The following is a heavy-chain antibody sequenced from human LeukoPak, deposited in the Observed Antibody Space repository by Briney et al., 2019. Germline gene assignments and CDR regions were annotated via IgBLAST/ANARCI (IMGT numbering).Heavy chain of an antibody. CDR3: ARGGYYYDSSGSDY. CDR1: GFTFSSYW. J-gene: IGHJ4*02. D-gene: IGHD3-22*01. Sequence: GGSLRLSCAASGFTFSSYWMSWVRQAPGKGLEWVANIKQDGSEKYYVDSVKGRFTISRDNAKNSLYLQMNSLRAEDTAVYYCARGGYYYDSSGSDYWGQGTLVTVSS. CDR2: IKQDGSEK. V-gene: IGHV3-7*01.